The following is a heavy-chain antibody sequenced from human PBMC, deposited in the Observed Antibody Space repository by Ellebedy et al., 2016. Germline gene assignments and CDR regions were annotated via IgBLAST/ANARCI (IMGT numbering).Heavy chain of an antibody. CDR3: ARQRDDYVWGSYRYNSYYYYYMDV. CDR2: MNPNSGNT. D-gene: IGHD3-16*02. J-gene: IGHJ6*03. Sequence: ASVKVSXXASGGTFSSYAINWVRQATGQGLEWMGWMNPNSGNTGYAQKFQGRVTMTRNTSISTAYMELSSLRSEDTAVYYCARQRDDYVWGSYRYNSYYYYYMDVWGKGTTVTVSS. CDR1: GGTFSSYA. V-gene: IGHV1-8*02.